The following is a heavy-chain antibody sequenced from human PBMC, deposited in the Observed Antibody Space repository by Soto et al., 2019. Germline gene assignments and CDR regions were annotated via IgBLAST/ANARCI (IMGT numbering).Heavy chain of an antibody. CDR3: TTDSYSTIIIVRFDY. D-gene: IGHD3-22*01. CDR2: IKSKTDGGTT. J-gene: IGHJ4*01. CDR1: GFTFTNAW. Sequence: GGSLRLSCAASGFTFTNAWVNWVRQAPGKGLEWVSRIKSKTDGGTTDYAEPVKGRFAISRDDSNNMVYLQMNSLKIEDTAVYYCTTDSYSTIIIVRFDYWGHGTLVTAPQ. V-gene: IGHV3-15*07.